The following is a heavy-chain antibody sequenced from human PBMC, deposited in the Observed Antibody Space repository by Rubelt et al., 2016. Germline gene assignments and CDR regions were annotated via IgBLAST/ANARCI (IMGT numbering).Heavy chain of an antibody. CDR1: GYSISSGYY. V-gene: IGHV4-38-2*02. J-gene: IGHJ4*02. CDR3: AGGVDDSSGYPDY. Sequence: QVQLQESGPGLVKPSETLSLTCTVSGYSISSGYYWGWIRQPPGKGLEWIGSIYHSGSTYYNPSPKGRVTISVDPSKNQFSRELSSVTAADTAVYYCAGGVDDSSGYPDYWGQGTLVTVSS. D-gene: IGHD3-22*01. CDR2: IYHSGST.